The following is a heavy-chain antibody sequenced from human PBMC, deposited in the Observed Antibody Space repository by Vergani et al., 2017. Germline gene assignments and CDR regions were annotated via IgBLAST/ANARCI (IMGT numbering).Heavy chain of an antibody. V-gene: IGHV1-46*01. CDR2: INPSGGST. CDR3: AGDRNSWDKDYGMDV. CDR1: GYTFTSYY. Sequence: QVQLVQSGAEVKKPGASVKVSCKASGYTFTSYYMHWVRQAPGQGLEWMGIINPSGGSTSYAQKFQGRVTMTRDTSTSTVYMELSSLRSEDTAVYYCAGDRNSWDKDYGMDVWGQGTTVTVSS. J-gene: IGHJ6*02. D-gene: IGHD6-13*01.